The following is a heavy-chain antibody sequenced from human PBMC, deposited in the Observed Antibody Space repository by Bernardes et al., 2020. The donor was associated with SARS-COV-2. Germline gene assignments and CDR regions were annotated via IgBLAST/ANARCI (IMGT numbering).Heavy chain of an antibody. V-gene: IGHV1-18*01. D-gene: IGHD6-6*01. CDR3: SREQPSLYSSSSWDYYYGMDV. CDR1: GYTFTSHG. J-gene: IGHJ6*02. Sequence: ASVKVSCKASGYTFTSHGISWVRQAPGQGLEWMGWISAYNGNTNYAQKFQGRVTMTRDTSTNTVYMELRSLRSDDTAVYYCSREQPSLYSSSSWDYYYGMDVWGQGTTVTVSS. CDR2: ISAYNGNT.